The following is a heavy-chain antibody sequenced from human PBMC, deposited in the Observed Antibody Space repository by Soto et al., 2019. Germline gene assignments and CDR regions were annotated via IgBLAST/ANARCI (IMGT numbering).Heavy chain of an antibody. CDR2: INAGNGNT. CDR1: GYTFTSYA. V-gene: IGHV1-3*01. CDR3: AREGIQRWLSLSPTYYFDY. D-gene: IGHD5-18*01. J-gene: IGHJ4*02. Sequence: ASVKVSCKASGYTFTSYAKHWVRQAPGQRLEWMGWINAGNGNTKYSQKFQGRVTITRDTSASTAYMELSSLRSEDTAVYYCAREGIQRWLSLSPTYYFDYCGQGTLVTVYS.